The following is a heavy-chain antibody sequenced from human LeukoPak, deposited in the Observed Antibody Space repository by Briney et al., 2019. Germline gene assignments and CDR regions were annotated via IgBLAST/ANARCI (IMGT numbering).Heavy chain of an antibody. D-gene: IGHD3-10*01. Sequence: PSGTLSLTCAVSGGSISSSNWWSWVRQPPGKGLEWIGEIYHSGSTNYNPSLKSRVTISVDKSKNQFSLKLSSVTAADTAVYYCARRYGSGSSLLFDYWGQGTLVIVSS. CDR2: IYHSGST. CDR3: ARRYGSGSSLLFDY. J-gene: IGHJ4*02. V-gene: IGHV4-4*02. CDR1: GGSISSSNW.